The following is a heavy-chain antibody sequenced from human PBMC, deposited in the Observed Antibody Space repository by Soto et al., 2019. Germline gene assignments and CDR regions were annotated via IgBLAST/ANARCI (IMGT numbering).Heavy chain of an antibody. V-gene: IGHV1-69*13. CDR1: GGTFSSYA. CDR3: ARDYYGSGSRYYYYGMDV. Sequence: SVKVSCKASGGTFSSYAISWVRQAPGQGLEWMGGIIPIFGTANYAQKFQGRVTITADESTSTAYMELGSLRSEDTAVYYCARDYYGSGSRYYYYGMDVWGQGTTVTVSS. J-gene: IGHJ6*02. CDR2: IIPIFGTA. D-gene: IGHD3-10*01.